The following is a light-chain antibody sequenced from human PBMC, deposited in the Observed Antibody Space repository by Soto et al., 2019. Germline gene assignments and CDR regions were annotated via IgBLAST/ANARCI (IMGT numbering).Light chain of an antibody. V-gene: IGKV4-1*01. J-gene: IGKJ2*01. Sequence: DIVMTQSPDSLAVSLGERATINCKSSQSVLYTSNNKNYLAWYQQKPGQPPKLLIYWASARESGVPDRFSGSGSGTDFTLTISRLQAEAVAVYYCQQYYSIPYTFGPCTKLEVK. CDR3: QQYYSIPYT. CDR1: QSVLYTSNNKNY. CDR2: WAS.